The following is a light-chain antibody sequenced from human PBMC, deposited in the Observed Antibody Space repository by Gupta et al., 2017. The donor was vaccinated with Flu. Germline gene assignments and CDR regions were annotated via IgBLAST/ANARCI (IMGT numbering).Light chain of an antibody. Sequence: QSVLTQPPSVSAAPGQKVTFSCSGSSSNIGVNSVSWYQQLPGAAPKLLIYENDRRPSGIPDRVTGSKSGTSATLGITGLQTGDEAHYYCGTWDDSRSAMVFGGGTKLAVL. CDR3: GTWDDSRSAMV. J-gene: IGLJ2*01. V-gene: IGLV1-51*02. CDR1: SSNIGVNS. CDR2: END.